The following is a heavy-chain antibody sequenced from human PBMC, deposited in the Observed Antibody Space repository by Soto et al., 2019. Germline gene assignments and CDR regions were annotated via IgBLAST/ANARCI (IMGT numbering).Heavy chain of an antibody. D-gene: IGHD3-16*01. CDR3: ARAGGDAYKIGPY. Sequence: QLQLQESGPGLVKPSETLSLTCTVSGGSISSSSYYWDWIRQPPGKGLEWIGSIYYSGSTYYNPSIQSRVTITVDTSNNPCSLKLSSVTAADTAVYYWARAGGDAYKIGPYWGQGTLVTVCS. CDR1: GGSISSSSYY. V-gene: IGHV4-39*01. CDR2: IYYSGST. J-gene: IGHJ4*02.